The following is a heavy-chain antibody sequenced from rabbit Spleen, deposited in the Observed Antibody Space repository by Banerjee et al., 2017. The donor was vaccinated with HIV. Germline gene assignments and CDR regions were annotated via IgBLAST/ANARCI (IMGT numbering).Heavy chain of an antibody. J-gene: IGHJ4*01. CDR3: VRDRANIGGDYGPYYFDL. D-gene: IGHD2-1*01. V-gene: IGHV1S45*01. Sequence: QEQLVESGGGLVRPEGSLTLTCTASGVSFSAGYYVCWVRQAPGKGLEWIACIHGGSINNIYYASWAKGRFTISKTSSTTVTLQMTSLTAADTATYFCVRDRANIGGDYGPYYFDLWGQGTLVTVS. CDR1: GVSFSAGYY. CDR2: IHGGSINNI.